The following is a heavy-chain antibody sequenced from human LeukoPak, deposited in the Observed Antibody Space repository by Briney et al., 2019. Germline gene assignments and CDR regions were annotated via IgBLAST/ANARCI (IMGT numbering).Heavy chain of an antibody. D-gene: IGHD3-16*01. Sequence: GGSLRLSCVASGFTFTSYAMNWVRQAPGKGLEWVSVISVSGQSTYYADSVKGRFTTSRDNSRNTLYLHMNSLRAEDTAVYYCAKVGDNWDFDYWGQGTLVSVSS. CDR2: ISVSGQST. J-gene: IGHJ4*02. CDR3: AKVGDNWDFDY. V-gene: IGHV3-23*01. CDR1: GFTFTSYA.